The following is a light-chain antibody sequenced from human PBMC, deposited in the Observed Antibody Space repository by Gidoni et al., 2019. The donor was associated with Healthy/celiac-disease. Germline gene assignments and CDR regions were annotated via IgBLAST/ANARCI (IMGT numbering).Light chain of an antibody. CDR2: RNN. Sequence: QSVLPPPPSSSGTPGQWVTISCSGSSSNNGSNYVYWYQQLPGTAPKLLIYRNNQRPSGVPDRFSGSKSGTSASLAISGLRSEDEADYYCAAWDDSLSGRVFGGGTKLTVL. J-gene: IGLJ3*02. CDR3: AAWDDSLSGRV. V-gene: IGLV1-47*01. CDR1: SSNNGSNY.